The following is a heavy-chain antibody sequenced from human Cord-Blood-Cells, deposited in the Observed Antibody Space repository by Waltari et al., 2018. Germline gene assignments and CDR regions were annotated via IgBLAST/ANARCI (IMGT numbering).Heavy chain of an antibody. Sequence: QVQLQESGPGLVKPSGTLSLTCAVSGGSISSSNWWSWVRQPPGKGLEWIGEVYHSGSTNYSPSLKSRVTISVDKSKNQFSLKLSSVTAADTAVYYCAREKSGSYFWYFDLWGRGTLVTVSS. V-gene: IGHV4-4*02. CDR2: VYHSGST. J-gene: IGHJ2*01. CDR1: GGSISSSNW. D-gene: IGHD1-26*01. CDR3: AREKSGSYFWYFDL.